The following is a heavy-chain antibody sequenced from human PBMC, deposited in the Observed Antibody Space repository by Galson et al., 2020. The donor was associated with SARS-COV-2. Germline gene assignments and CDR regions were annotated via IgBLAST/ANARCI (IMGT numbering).Heavy chain of an antibody. J-gene: IGHJ4*02. Sequence: GMHLVRQAPGKGLEWVAVISSDGSNKYYADSVKGRFTISRDNSKTTLYLQMNSLRAEDTAVYYCATAAYYYDSSGYYARDFDYWGQGTLVTVSS. CDR1: G. D-gene: IGHD3-22*01. CDR2: ISSDGSNK. V-gene: IGHV3-30*03. CDR3: ATAAYYYDSSGYYARDFDY.